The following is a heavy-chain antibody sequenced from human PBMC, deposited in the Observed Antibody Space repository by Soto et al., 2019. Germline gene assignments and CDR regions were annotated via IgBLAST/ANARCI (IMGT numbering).Heavy chain of an antibody. Sequence: QITLEESGPTLVRPTQNLTLTCTVSGFSLSTDAVGVAWIRQPPGKALEWLALIYWNDEARYKSSLNNRLTITKDTSKNQVVLTMTDMAPLHTATYFCAHRIAAPGRTLDYWGQGILVTVSS. CDR2: IYWNDEA. V-gene: IGHV2-5*01. J-gene: IGHJ4*02. CDR1: GFSLSTDAVG. D-gene: IGHD6-13*01. CDR3: AHRIAAPGRTLDY.